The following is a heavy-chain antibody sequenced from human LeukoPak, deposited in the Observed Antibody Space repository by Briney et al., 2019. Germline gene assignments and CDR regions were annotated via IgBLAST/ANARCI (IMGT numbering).Heavy chain of an antibody. CDR2: IYYSGST. Sequence: KPSETLSLTCTVSGGSISSYYWSWIRQPPGKGLEWIGYIYYSGSTNYNPSLKSRVTTSVDTSKNQFSLKLSSVTAADTAVYYCARHMGLGYSYGYPYFDYWGQGTLVTVSS. V-gene: IGHV4-59*08. CDR1: GGSISSYY. CDR3: ARHMGLGYSYGYPYFDY. J-gene: IGHJ4*02. D-gene: IGHD5-18*01.